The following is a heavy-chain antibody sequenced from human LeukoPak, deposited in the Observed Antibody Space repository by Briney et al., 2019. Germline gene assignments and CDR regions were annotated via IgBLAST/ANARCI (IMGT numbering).Heavy chain of an antibody. V-gene: IGHV5-51*01. CDR3: ARRGAPNMIVVPIADRYYYGMDV. Sequence: GESLKISCKGSGYSFTSYWIGWVRQMPGKGLEWMGIIYPGDSDTRYSPSFQGQVTISADKSISTAYLQWSSLKASDTAMYYCARRGAPNMIVVPIADRYYYGMDVWGQGTTVTVSS. CDR1: GYSFTSYW. D-gene: IGHD3-22*01. CDR2: IYPGDSDT. J-gene: IGHJ6*02.